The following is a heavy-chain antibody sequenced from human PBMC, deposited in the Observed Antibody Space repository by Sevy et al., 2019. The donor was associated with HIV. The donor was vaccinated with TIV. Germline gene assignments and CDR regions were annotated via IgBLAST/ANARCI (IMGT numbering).Heavy chain of an antibody. CDR3: ARDGCGGSCYPPYYNYYGMDV. CDR1: GFTFSSYA. CDR2: ISYDGSNK. V-gene: IGHV3-30-3*01. Sequence: GRSLRLSCAASGFTFSSYAMHWVRQAPGKGLEWVAVISYDGSNKYYADSVKGRFTISRDNSKNTLYLQMNSLRAEDTAVYYCARDGCGGSCYPPYYNYYGMDVWGQGTTVTVSS. D-gene: IGHD2-15*01. J-gene: IGHJ6*02.